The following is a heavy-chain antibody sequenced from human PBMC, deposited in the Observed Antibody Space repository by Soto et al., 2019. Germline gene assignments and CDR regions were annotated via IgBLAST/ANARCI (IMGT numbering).Heavy chain of an antibody. CDR1: GFTFSSYS. CDR3: ARRYLYSNYYYYGMDV. Sequence: PGGSLRLSCAASGFTFSSYSMNWVRQAPGKGLEWVSSISGSSSYIYYADSVKGRFTISRDNAKNSLYLQMNSLRAEDTAVYYCARRYLYSNYYYYGMDVWGQGTTVTVSS. J-gene: IGHJ6*02. V-gene: IGHV3-21*01. CDR2: ISGSSSYI. D-gene: IGHD4-4*01.